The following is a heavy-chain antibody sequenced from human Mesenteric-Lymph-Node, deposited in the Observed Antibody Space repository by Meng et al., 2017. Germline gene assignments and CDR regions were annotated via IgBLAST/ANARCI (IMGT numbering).Heavy chain of an antibody. Sequence: QVQLQQWGAGLLKPSETLSLTCAVYGESFSGYYWSWIRQPPGMGLEWIGEINHSGSTNYNPSLKSRVTISVDTSKNQFSLKLSSVTAADTAVYYCARTIGGADIVVVPAAYYFDYWGQGTLVTVSS. V-gene: IGHV4-34*01. CDR1: GESFSGYY. CDR2: INHSGST. D-gene: IGHD2-2*01. J-gene: IGHJ4*02. CDR3: ARTIGGADIVVVPAAYYFDY.